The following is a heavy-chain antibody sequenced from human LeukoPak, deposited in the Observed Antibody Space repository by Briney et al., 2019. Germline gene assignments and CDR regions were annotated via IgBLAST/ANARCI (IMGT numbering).Heavy chain of an antibody. J-gene: IGHJ3*02. Sequence: SETLSLTCAVSGGSISSGSYYWSWIRQPAGKGLEWIGRIYTSGSTNYNPSLKSRVTISVDTSKNQFSLKLSSVTAADTAVYYCARDNEGGFLEWLSPRGAFDIWGQGTMVTVSS. CDR2: IYTSGST. CDR3: ARDNEGGFLEWLSPRGAFDI. D-gene: IGHD3-3*01. V-gene: IGHV4-61*02. CDR1: GGSISSGSYY.